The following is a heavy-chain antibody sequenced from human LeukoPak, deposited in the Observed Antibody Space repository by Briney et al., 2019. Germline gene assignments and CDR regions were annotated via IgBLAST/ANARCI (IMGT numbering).Heavy chain of an antibody. CDR1: GFTFSNYW. CDR2: INSDGSNT. Sequence: GGSLRLSCAASGFTFSNYWMHWVRQAPGKGLVWVSRINSDGSNTNYADSVKGRFTISRDDAQNSLYLQMNSLRAEDTAVYYCARVPIVGATGATYWGQGTLVTVSS. D-gene: IGHD1-26*01. CDR3: ARVPIVGATGATY. V-gene: IGHV3-74*01. J-gene: IGHJ4*02.